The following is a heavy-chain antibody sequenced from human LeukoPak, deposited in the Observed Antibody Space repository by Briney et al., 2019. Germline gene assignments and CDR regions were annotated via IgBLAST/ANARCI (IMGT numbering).Heavy chain of an antibody. CDR3: ARGRWSATPASYYLDF. Sequence: ASVKVSCRASGYIFTDYAILWVRQAPGQRLEWLGWINAGNGNTKYSQNFQGRVTLTRDTSATTASMEMNSLRSEDTALYYCARGRWSATPASYYLDFWGLGILVTVSS. D-gene: IGHD2-8*01. J-gene: IGHJ4*02. CDR1: GYIFTDYA. V-gene: IGHV1-3*01. CDR2: INAGNGNT.